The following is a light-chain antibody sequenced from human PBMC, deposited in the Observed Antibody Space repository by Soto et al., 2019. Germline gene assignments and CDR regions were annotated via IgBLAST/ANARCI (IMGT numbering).Light chain of an antibody. CDR3: QQYGSSPRT. CDR2: GAF. CDR1: QSVSSSY. Sequence: EIVLTQSPGTLSLSPGERATLSCRASQSVSSSYLAWYPQKPGQAPRLLIYGAFSRATGIPDRFSVSGSGTDFTLTISRLEPEDFPVYYCQQYGSSPRTFRQGTKVEIK. J-gene: IGKJ1*01. V-gene: IGKV3-20*01.